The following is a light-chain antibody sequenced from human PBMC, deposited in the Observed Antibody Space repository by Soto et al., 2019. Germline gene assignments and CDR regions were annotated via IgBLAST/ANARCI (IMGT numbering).Light chain of an antibody. Sequence: QSVLTQPASVSGSPGQSINISCTGTSSDVGGYNYVSWYQQHPGKAPKLMIYDVSNRPSGVSNRFSGSKSGNTASLTISGLQAEDEADYYCSSYTSSSKVVFGGGTKLTVL. CDR3: SSYTSSSKVV. CDR2: DVS. J-gene: IGLJ2*01. V-gene: IGLV2-14*01. CDR1: SSDVGGYNY.